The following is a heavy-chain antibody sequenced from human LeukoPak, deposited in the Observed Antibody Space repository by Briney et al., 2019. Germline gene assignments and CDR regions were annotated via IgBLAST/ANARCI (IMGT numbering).Heavy chain of an antibody. D-gene: IGHD3-22*01. CDR2: IYSGGTT. CDR3: ARGLRDSSGYFHSFDF. Sequence: GGSLRLSCTASGFTVSSNYMIWVRQAPGKGLEWVSVIYSGGTTYHADSVKGRFTISRDNSKNTLYLQMNSLRAEDTAVYYCARGLRDSSGYFHSFDFWGQGTLVTVSS. CDR1: GFTVSSNY. V-gene: IGHV3-53*01. J-gene: IGHJ4*02.